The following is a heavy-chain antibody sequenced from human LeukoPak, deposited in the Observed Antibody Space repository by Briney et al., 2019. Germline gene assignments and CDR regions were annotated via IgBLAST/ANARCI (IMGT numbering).Heavy chain of an antibody. Sequence: GRSLRLSCAASGFTFDDYAMHWVRQAPGKGLEWVSGISWNSGSIVYADSVKGRFTISRDNAKNSLYLQMNSLRAEDTALYYCAKDSNYDFWSGNQAFDYWGQGTLVTVSS. D-gene: IGHD3-3*01. CDR3: AKDSNYDFWSGNQAFDY. CDR1: GFTFDDYA. CDR2: ISWNSGSI. V-gene: IGHV3-9*01. J-gene: IGHJ4*02.